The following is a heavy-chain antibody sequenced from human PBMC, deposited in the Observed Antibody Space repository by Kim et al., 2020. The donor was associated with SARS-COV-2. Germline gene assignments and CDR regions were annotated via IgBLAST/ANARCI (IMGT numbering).Heavy chain of an antibody. V-gene: IGHV3-30*01. Sequence: DPVKGRFTITRSNSKTTLYLQMNSLRAEDTAVYYCARDLTGASDAFDIWGQGTMVTVSS. CDR3: ARDLTGASDAFDI. D-gene: IGHD7-27*01. J-gene: IGHJ3*02.